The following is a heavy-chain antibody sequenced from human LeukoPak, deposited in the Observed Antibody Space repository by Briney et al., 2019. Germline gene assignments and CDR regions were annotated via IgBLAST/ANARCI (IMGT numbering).Heavy chain of an antibody. CDR3: ARLGDYSQAAFDY. CDR2: IYYSGST. V-gene: IGHV4-39*01. CDR1: GFTFSSYA. J-gene: IGHJ4*02. D-gene: IGHD4-11*01. Sequence: GSLRLSCAASGFTFSSYAMSWVRQAPGKGLEWIGSIYYSGSTHYNPSLKSRVTISVDTSKNQFSLKLRSVTAADTAVYYCARLGDYSQAAFDYWGQGTLVTVSS.